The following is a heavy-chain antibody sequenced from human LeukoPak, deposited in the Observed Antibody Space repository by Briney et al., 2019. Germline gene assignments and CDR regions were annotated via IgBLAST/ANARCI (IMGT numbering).Heavy chain of an antibody. D-gene: IGHD6-13*01. V-gene: IGHV1-2*02. CDR1: GYIFTGYY. CDR2: INPNSGGT. J-gene: IGHJ4*02. Sequence: ASVKVSCKASGYIFTGYYMHWVRQAPGQGLEWMGWINPNSGGTNYAQKFQGRVTMTRDTSITTAYMELRSLRSDDTAVYYCARGWTIAHFDYWGQGTLVTVSS. CDR3: ARGWTIAHFDY.